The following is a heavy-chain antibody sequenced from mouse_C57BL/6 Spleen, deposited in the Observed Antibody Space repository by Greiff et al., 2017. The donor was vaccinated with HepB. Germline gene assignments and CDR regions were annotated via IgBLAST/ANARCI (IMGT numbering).Heavy chain of an antibody. Sequence: EVKVEESGGGLVKPGGSLKLSCAASGFTFSSYAMSWVRQTPEKRLEWVATISDGGSYTYYPDNVKGRFTISRDNAKNNLYLQMSHLKSEDTAMYYCARDDYDYGSMDYWGQGTSVTVSS. CDR2: ISDGGSYT. D-gene: IGHD2-4*01. CDR1: GFTFSSYA. J-gene: IGHJ4*01. CDR3: ARDDYDYGSMDY. V-gene: IGHV5-4*01.